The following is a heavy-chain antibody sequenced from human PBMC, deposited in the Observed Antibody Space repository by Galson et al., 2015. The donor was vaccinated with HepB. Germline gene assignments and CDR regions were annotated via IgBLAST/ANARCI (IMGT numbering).Heavy chain of an antibody. D-gene: IGHD2-2*01. CDR1: GDSVSNNNAA. CDR3: ARVVVTIYYYGMDF. Sequence: CDIPGDSVSNNNAAWYWIRQSPSRGLEWLGRTYYRAKWYSDYAVTMRSRITISADTSKNQFSLHLNSVTPEDTAVYYCARVVVTIYYYGMDFWGQGTTVTVSS. J-gene: IGHJ6*02. CDR2: TYYRAKWYS. V-gene: IGHV6-1*01.